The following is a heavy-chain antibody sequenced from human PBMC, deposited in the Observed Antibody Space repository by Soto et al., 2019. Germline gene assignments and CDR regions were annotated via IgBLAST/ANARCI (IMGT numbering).Heavy chain of an antibody. CDR1: VFPFGANA. Sequence: GGSLRLSCVISVFPFGANAMSWVRQAPGKGLEWVSGLSNTGRRTYYADSVKGRFTISRDNSENTVYLQMNSLSVEDTAVYYCATEMGASRGPFDNWGQGTLVTVSS. V-gene: IGHV3-23*01. CDR2: LSNTGRRT. D-gene: IGHD3-10*01. J-gene: IGHJ4*02. CDR3: ATEMGASRGPFDN.